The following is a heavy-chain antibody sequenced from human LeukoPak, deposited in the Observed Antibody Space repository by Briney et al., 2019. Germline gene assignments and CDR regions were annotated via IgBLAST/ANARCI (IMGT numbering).Heavy chain of an antibody. Sequence: SQTLSLTCTVSGGSISSGSYYWRWIRQPAGTGLEWIGRIYTSGSTNYNPSLKSRVTISVDTSKNQFSLKLSSVTAADTAVYYCARTYYYDSSGYPKLNDYWGQGTLVTVSS. CDR1: GGSISSGSYY. V-gene: IGHV4-61*02. J-gene: IGHJ4*02. CDR2: IYTSGST. CDR3: ARTYYYDSSGYPKLNDY. D-gene: IGHD3-22*01.